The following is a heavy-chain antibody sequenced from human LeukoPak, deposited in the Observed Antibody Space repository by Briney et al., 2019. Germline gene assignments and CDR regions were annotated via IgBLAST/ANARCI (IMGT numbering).Heavy chain of an antibody. CDR1: GFTFSTYW. CDR3: ARDRAIAAAGKNNYYYYGMDV. V-gene: IGHV3-7*01. CDR2: IEPLGRNK. Sequence: GGSLRLSCAASGFTFSTYWMTWVRQAPGKGLEWVANIEPLGRNKQYVDSLKGRFTISRDNAKNTLSLQMNSLRAEDTAVYYCARDRAIAAAGKNNYYYYGMDVWGQGTTVTVSS. J-gene: IGHJ6*02. D-gene: IGHD6-13*01.